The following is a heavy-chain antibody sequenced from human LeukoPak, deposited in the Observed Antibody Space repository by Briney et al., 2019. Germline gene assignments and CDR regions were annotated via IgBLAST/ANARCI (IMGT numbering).Heavy chain of an antibody. CDR1: GFTFSSYG. Sequence: GGSLTLSCAASGFTFSSYGMHWVRQAPGKGLEWVAVISYDGNNEYYVDSVKGRFTISRDNSKNTLYLQMSSLRGEDTAVYYCAKDYYDAGSSPLDYWGQGTPVTVSS. CDR2: ISYDGNNE. V-gene: IGHV3-30*18. J-gene: IGHJ4*02. D-gene: IGHD3-10*01. CDR3: AKDYYDAGSSPLDY.